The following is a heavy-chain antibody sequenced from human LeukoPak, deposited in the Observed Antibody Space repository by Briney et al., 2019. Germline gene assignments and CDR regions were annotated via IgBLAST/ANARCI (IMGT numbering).Heavy chain of an antibody. V-gene: IGHV3-30-3*01. CDR2: ISYDGSNK. CDR3: ARGTDISLWFGESLDFDY. D-gene: IGHD3-10*01. CDR1: GFTFKTHA. Sequence: GGSLRLSCAASGFTFKTHAMSWVRQAPGKGLEWVAVISYDGSNKYYADSVKGRFTISRDNSKNTLYLQMNSLRAEDTAVYYCARGTDISLWFGESLDFDYWGQGTLVTVSS. J-gene: IGHJ4*02.